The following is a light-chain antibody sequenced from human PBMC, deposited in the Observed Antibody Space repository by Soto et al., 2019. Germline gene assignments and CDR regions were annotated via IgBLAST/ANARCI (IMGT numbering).Light chain of an antibody. Sequence: QSVLPQPPSVSEAPGQRVTISCTGSSSNIGAGYEAHWYQQVPGTAPKLLIYENNNRPSGVPDRFSGSKSGTSASLAITGLQAEDEAEYYCKAYDSSLSGYVFGTGTKLTVL. CDR2: ENN. V-gene: IGLV1-40*01. J-gene: IGLJ1*01. CDR1: SSNIGAGYE. CDR3: KAYDSSLSGYV.